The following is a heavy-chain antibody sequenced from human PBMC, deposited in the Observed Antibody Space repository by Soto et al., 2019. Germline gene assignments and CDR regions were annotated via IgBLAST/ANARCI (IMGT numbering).Heavy chain of an antibody. CDR2: ITPMFGTP. J-gene: IGHJ5*02. CDR1: GGTFSRYT. Sequence: QVQLVQSGAEVKKPGSSVKVSCKASGGTFSRYTITWVRQAPGQGLEWMGGITPMFGTPNYAQKFQGRVTITADESTSTAYMELSSLRSEDTAMYYCARHRYGSGSYSYNWFDPWGQGTLVTVSS. CDR3: ARHRYGSGSYSYNWFDP. D-gene: IGHD3-10*01. V-gene: IGHV1-69*01.